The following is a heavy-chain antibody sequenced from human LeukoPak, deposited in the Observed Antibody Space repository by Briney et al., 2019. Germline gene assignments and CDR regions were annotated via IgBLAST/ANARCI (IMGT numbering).Heavy chain of an antibody. CDR3: ARGGQYQLLPFDY. D-gene: IGHD2-2*01. V-gene: IGHV4-30-4*01. CDR1: GGSISSGDYY. J-gene: IGHJ4*02. Sequence: SQTLSLTCTVSGGSISSGDYYWGWIRQPRGRGLEWIGYIYYSGSTYYNPSLKSRVTISVDTSKNQFSLKLSSVTAADTAVYYCARGGQYQLLPFDYWGQGTLVTVSS. CDR2: IYYSGST.